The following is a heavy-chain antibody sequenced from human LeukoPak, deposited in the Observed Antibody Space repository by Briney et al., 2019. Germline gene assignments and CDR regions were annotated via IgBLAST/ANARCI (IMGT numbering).Heavy chain of an antibody. Sequence: GGSLRLSCAASGFTFSDYYMSWIRQAPGKGLEWVSHISSSSDTIFYADSVKGRFTISRDDAKNSLYLQMNSLRAEDTAVYYCVREESYYDSSGYYYVYYFDYWGQGTLVTVSS. J-gene: IGHJ4*02. CDR3: VREESYYDSSGYYYVYYFDY. CDR2: ISSSSDTI. CDR1: GFTFSDYY. V-gene: IGHV3-11*04. D-gene: IGHD3-22*01.